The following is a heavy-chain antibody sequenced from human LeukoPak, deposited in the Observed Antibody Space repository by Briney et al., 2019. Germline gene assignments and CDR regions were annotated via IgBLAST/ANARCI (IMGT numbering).Heavy chain of an antibody. CDR1: GFTFDDYA. V-gene: IGHV3-43*02. CDR3: AKDSGDGYNRSPMDFDY. Sequence: GGSLRLSCAASGFTFDDYAMHWVRQAPGKGLEWVSLISGDGGSTYYADSVKGRFTISRDNSKNSLYLQMNSLRTGDTALYYCAKDSGDGYNRSPMDFDYWGQGTLVTVSS. D-gene: IGHD5-24*01. J-gene: IGHJ4*02. CDR2: ISGDGGST.